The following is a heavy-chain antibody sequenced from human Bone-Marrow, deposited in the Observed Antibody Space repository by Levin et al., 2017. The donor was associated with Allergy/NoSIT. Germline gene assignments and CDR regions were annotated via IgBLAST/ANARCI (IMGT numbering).Heavy chain of an antibody. J-gene: IGHJ3*02. CDR1: GFTFSNAW. CDR3: TTDVHCSGGSCYSNGAFDI. Sequence: GESLKISCAASGFTFSNAWMSWVRQAPGKGLEWVGRIKSKTDGGTTDYAAPVKGRFTISRDDSKNTLYLQMNSLKTEDTAVYYCTTDVHCSGGSCYSNGAFDIWGQGTMVTVSS. V-gene: IGHV3-15*01. CDR2: IKSKTDGGTT. D-gene: IGHD2-15*01.